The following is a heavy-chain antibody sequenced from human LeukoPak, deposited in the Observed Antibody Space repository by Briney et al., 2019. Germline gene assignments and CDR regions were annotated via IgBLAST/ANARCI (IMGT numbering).Heavy chain of an antibody. CDR1: GFTFSSYS. J-gene: IGHJ6*02. Sequence: GGSLRLSCAASGFTFSSYSMNWVRQAPGKGLEWVSPISSSSSYIYYADSVKGRFTISRDNAKNSLYLQMNSLRAEDTAVYYCAISLGYCSSTSCVDYYYGMDVWGQGTTVTVSS. CDR2: ISSSSSYI. D-gene: IGHD2-2*01. V-gene: IGHV3-21*01. CDR3: AISLGYCSSTSCVDYYYGMDV.